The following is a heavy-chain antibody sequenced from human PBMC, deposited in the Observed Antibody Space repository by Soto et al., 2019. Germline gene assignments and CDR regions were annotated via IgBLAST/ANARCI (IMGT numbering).Heavy chain of an antibody. V-gene: IGHV4-30-2*01. CDR2: IYHSGST. Sequence: SETLSLTCAVSGGSISSGGYSWSWIRQLPGKGLEWIGYIYHSGSTYYNPSLKSRVTISVDRSKNQFSLKLSSVTAADTAVYYCARVRTTSRDWFDPWGQGTLVTVSS. CDR3: ARVRTTSRDWFDP. J-gene: IGHJ5*02. CDR1: GGSISSGGYS. D-gene: IGHD4-4*01.